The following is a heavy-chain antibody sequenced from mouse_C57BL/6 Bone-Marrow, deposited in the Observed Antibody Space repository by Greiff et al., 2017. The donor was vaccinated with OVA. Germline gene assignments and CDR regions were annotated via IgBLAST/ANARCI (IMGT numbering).Heavy chain of an antibody. Sequence: VQLKQSGAELVRPGASVKLSCTASGFNIKDDYMHWVKQRPEQGLEWIGWIDPENGDTEYASKFQGKATITADTSSNTASLQLSSLTSEDTAVYYCTREDDYLYSDYGGQVTTLTVSS. CDR1: GFNIKDDY. CDR3: TREDDYLYSDY. D-gene: IGHD2-4*01. CDR2: IDPENGDT. J-gene: IGHJ2*01. V-gene: IGHV14-4*01.